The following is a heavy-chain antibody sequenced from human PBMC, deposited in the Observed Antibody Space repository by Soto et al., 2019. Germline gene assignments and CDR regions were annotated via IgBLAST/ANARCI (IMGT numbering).Heavy chain of an antibody. CDR1: GGSVSSGSYY. J-gene: IGHJ4*02. CDR3: ARAPNWNEQPWTDY. V-gene: IGHV4-61*01. CDR2: IYYSGST. Sequence: QVQLQESGPGLVKPSETLSLTCTVSGGSVSSGSYYWSWIRQPPGKGLEWIGYIYYSGSTNYKPSLKSRVTISVDTSKNQFSLKLSSVTAADTAVYYCARAPNWNEQPWTDYWGQGTLVTVSS. D-gene: IGHD1-1*01.